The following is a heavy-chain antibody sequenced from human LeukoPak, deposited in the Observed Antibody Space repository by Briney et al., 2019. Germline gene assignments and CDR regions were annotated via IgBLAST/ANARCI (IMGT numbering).Heavy chain of an antibody. D-gene: IGHD6-19*01. Sequence: GGSLRLSCAASGFTFSSYEMNWVRQAPGKGLEWVSYISSSGSTIYYADSVKGRFTISRDNAKNSLYLQMNSLRAEDTTVYYCARGVRIAVAGYIDYWGQGTLVTVSS. CDR1: GFTFSSYE. CDR3: ARGVRIAVAGYIDY. V-gene: IGHV3-48*03. J-gene: IGHJ4*02. CDR2: ISSSGSTI.